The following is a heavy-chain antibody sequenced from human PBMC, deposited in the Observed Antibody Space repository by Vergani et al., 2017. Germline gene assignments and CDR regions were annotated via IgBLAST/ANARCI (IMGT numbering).Heavy chain of an antibody. CDR3: TTGGVEVVVVPAAIDY. CDR2: IKSKTDGGTT. CDR1: GFTFSNAW. Sequence: EVQLVESGGGLVKPGGSLRLSCAASGFTFSNAWMSWVRQAPGKGLEWVGRIKSKTDGGTTDYAAPVKGRFTISRDVSKNTLNLQMNSLITEDTAVYYCTTGGVEVVVVPAAIDYWGQGTLVTVSS. J-gene: IGHJ4*02. V-gene: IGHV3-15*01. D-gene: IGHD2-2*01.